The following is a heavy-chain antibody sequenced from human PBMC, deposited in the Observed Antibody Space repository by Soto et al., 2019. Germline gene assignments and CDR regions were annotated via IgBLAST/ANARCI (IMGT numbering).Heavy chain of an antibody. CDR3: AKTYYYGSGSYVNGMDV. Sequence: QVQLVESGGGVVQPGRSLRLSCADSGFTFSSYGMHWVRQAPGKGLEWVAVISYDGSNKYYADSVKGRFTISRDNSKNTLYLQMNSLSAEDTAVYYCAKTYYYGSGSYVNGMDVWGQGTTVTVSS. CDR2: ISYDGSNK. CDR1: GFTFSSYG. V-gene: IGHV3-30*18. J-gene: IGHJ6*02. D-gene: IGHD3-10*01.